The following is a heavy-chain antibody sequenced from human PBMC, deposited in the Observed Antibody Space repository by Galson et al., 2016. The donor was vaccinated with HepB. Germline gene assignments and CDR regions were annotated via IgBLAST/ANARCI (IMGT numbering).Heavy chain of an antibody. V-gene: IGHV3-48*03. Sequence: SLRLSCAATGFAFNVFNMKWVRQAPGKGLECISYISSRGETKYYADSVKGRFSISRDNAKNSLLLKMNSLEDEDTATYYFVAEDFVHCGGGVSFWGQGTPVTVSS. CDR1: GFAFNVFN. D-gene: IGHD2-21*01. CDR2: ISSRGETK. J-gene: IGHJ4*02. CDR3: VAEDFVHCGGGVSF.